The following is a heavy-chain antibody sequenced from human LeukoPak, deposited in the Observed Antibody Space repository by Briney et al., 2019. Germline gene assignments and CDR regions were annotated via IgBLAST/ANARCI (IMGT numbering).Heavy chain of an antibody. CDR1: GFSLSTSGVG. CDR2: IYWNNDK. CDR3: AHRGDFWSGPEAWDY. V-gene: IGHV2-5*01. D-gene: IGHD3-3*01. J-gene: IGHJ4*02. Sequence: VSGPTLVKPTQTLTLTCTLSGFSLSTSGVGVGWIRQPPGKALEWLALIYWNNDKLYSPSLKSRLTITKDNSKNQVVLTMTNMDPVDTATYYCAHRGDFWSGPEAWDYWGQGTLVTVSS.